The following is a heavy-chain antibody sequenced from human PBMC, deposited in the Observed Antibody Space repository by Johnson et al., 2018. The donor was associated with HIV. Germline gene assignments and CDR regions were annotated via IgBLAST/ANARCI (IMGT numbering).Heavy chain of an antibody. Sequence: VESGGGVVQPGGSLRLSCAVAGFRFDDYGMSWVRQAPGKGLEWISTINWHGGRTGYVDSLKGRFTISRDNAKNSLHLQMDSLRPEDTALYYCVRGGLGYQNFHDRFDVWGQGTVVTVSS. J-gene: IGHJ3*01. V-gene: IGHV3-20*04. CDR1: GFRFDDYG. CDR2: INWHGGRT. D-gene: IGHD3-16*02. CDR3: VRGGLGYQNFHDRFDV.